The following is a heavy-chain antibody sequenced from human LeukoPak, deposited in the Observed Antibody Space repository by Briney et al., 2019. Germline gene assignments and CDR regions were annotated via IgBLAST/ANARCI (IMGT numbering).Heavy chain of an antibody. CDR2: ISGSGGST. CDR3: AKGGFATPGSF. V-gene: IGHV3-23*01. D-gene: IGHD3-10*01. CDR1: GFTFSSYA. Sequence: PGGSLRLSCAASGFTFSSYAMSWVRQAPGKGLEWVSAISGSGGSTYYADSVKGRFTISRDNSKNTLYLQMDSLRAEDSAVYFCAKGGFATPGSFWGQGTLVAVSS. J-gene: IGHJ4*02.